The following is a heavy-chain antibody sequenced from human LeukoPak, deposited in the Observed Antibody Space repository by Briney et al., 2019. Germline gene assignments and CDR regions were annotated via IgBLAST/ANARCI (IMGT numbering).Heavy chain of an antibody. J-gene: IGHJ4*02. D-gene: IGHD3-16*01. CDR3: ARDEGLGGGGDFDY. CDR2: ISAYNGNT. V-gene: IGHV1-18*01. Sequence: GASVKVSCKASGYTFTSYGISWVRQAPGQGLEWMGWISAYNGNTNYAQKLQGRVTMTTDTSTSTAYMELRSPRSDDTAVYYGARDEGLGGGGDFDYWGQGTLVTVSS. CDR1: GYTFTSYG.